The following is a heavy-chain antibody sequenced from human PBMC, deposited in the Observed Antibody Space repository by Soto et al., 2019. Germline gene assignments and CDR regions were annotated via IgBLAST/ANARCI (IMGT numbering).Heavy chain of an antibody. J-gene: IGHJ6*02. CDR3: ARDLERAHYYYYDRMDV. V-gene: IGHV1-69*13. CDR2: IIPIFGTA. D-gene: IGHD6-25*01. Sequence: SVKVSCKASGGTFSSYAISWVRQAPGQGLEWMGGIIPIFGTANYAQKFQGRVTITADESTSTAYMELSSLRSEDTAVYYCARDLERAHYYYYDRMDVWGQGTTVTVSS. CDR1: GGTFSSYA.